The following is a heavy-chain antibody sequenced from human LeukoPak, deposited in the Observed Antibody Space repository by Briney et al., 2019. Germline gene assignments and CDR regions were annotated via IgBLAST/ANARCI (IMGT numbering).Heavy chain of an antibody. CDR2: IGGSGDGT. Sequence: GGSLRLSCAASGFTFSSYAMSWVRQAPGKGLEWVSVIGGSGDGTYYADSVKGRFTISRDNSKNTLYLQLNSLRAEDTAVYNCARDRGSREDGMDVWGQGTTVTVSS. CDR1: GFTFSSYA. J-gene: IGHJ6*02. CDR3: ARDRGSREDGMDV. D-gene: IGHD1-26*01. V-gene: IGHV3-23*01.